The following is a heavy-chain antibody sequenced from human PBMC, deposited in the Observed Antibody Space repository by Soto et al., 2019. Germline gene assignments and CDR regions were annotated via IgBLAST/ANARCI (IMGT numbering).Heavy chain of an antibody. CDR2: IGTAGDT. CDR1: GFTFSSYD. J-gene: IGHJ6*02. D-gene: IGHD1-7*01. CDR3: ARDLSITGTTMDV. Sequence: GGSLRLSCAASGFTFSSYDMHWVRQATGKGLEWVSAIGTAGDTYYPGSVKGRFTISRENAKNSLYLQMNSLRAEDTAVYYCARDLSITGTTMDVWGQGTTVTVSS. V-gene: IGHV3-13*01.